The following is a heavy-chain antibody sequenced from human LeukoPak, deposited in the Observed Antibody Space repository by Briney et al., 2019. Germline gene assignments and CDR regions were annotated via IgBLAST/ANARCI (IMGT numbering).Heavy chain of an antibody. CDR3: ARDLWGGIDY. Sequence: GGSLRLSCAASGFTFSSYTMNWVRQAPGKGLEWVSSISSSSSYIYYADSVKGRFTISRDNAKNSLFLQMNSLRAKDTAVYYCARDLWGGIDYWGQGTLVTVSS. J-gene: IGHJ4*02. V-gene: IGHV3-21*01. CDR1: GFTFSSYT. D-gene: IGHD2-21*01. CDR2: ISSSSSYI.